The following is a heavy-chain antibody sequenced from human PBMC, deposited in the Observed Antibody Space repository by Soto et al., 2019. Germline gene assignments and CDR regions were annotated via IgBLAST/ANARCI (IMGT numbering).Heavy chain of an antibody. J-gene: IGHJ6*02. CDR3: ARDNDRPQLGGNYYYILDV. D-gene: IGHD2-8*01. Sequence: QVQLEQSGAEVKKPGSSVKVSCKASGGTFRTAAISWVRQAPGQGLEWMGGIMPVFRTPDYAQKFQGRVTITADESTNTAYMESSGLRSDDPAVYYCARDNDRPQLGGNYYYILDVWGQGTTITVSS. CDR2: IMPVFRTP. V-gene: IGHV1-69*12. CDR1: GGTFRTAA.